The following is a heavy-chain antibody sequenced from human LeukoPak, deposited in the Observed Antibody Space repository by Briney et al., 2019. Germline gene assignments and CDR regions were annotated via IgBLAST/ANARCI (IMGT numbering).Heavy chain of an antibody. V-gene: IGHV3-9*01. J-gene: IGHJ4*02. Sequence: GGSLRLSCAASGFSFDDYAMHWVRQAPGKGLQWVSGIGWNGGGIVYADSVKGRFTISRDNAKNSLYLQMDSLGLEDTALYYCAKRAGGSSWYFFDYWGQGTLVTVSS. CDR2: IGWNGGGI. D-gene: IGHD6-13*01. CDR1: GFSFDDYA. CDR3: AKRAGGSSWYFFDY.